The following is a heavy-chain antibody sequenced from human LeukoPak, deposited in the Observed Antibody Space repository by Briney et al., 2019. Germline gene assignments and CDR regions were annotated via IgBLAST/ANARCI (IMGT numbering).Heavy chain of an antibody. CDR1: GGSISSYY. D-gene: IGHD2-21*02. CDR2: IYYSGST. CDR3: ARDRGVVTAIGAFDI. V-gene: IGHV4-59*01. J-gene: IGHJ3*02. Sequence: SETLSLTCTVSGGSISSYYWSWIRQPPGKGLEWIGYIYYSGSTNYNPSLKSRVTISVDTSKNQFSLKLSSVTAADTAAYYCARDRGVVTAIGAFDIWGQGTMVTVSS.